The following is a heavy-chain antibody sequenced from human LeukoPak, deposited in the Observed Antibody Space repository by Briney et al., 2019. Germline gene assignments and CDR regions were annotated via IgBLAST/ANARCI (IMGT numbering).Heavy chain of an antibody. J-gene: IGHJ2*01. Sequence: PSGTLSLTCTVSGASISNYYWSWIRQPPGKGLEWIGYIFYSRSTNYNPSLTSRVTISLATSKNQFSLQLRSVTAADTAVYYCARFTTVVPAFWYFDLWGRGTLVTVSS. D-gene: IGHD4-23*01. CDR3: ARFTTVVPAFWYFDL. CDR1: GASISNYY. CDR2: IFYSRST. V-gene: IGHV4-59*08.